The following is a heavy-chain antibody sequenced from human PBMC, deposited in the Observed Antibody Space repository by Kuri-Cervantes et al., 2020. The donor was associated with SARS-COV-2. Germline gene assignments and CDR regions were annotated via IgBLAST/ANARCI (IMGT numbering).Heavy chain of an antibody. V-gene: IGHV1-18*01. D-gene: IGHD2-2*02. CDR3: ARSCSSTSCYTY. Sequence: ASVKVSCKASGYTFTSYGISWVRQAPGQGLEWMGWISAYNGNRNYAQKLQGRVTMTTDTSTSTAYMELRSLRSDDTAVYYCARSCSSTSCYTYWGQGTLVTVSS. CDR1: GYTFTSYG. CDR2: ISAYNGNR. J-gene: IGHJ4*02.